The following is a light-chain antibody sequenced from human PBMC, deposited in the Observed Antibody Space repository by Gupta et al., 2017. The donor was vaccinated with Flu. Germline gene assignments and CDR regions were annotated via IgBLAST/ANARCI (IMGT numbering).Light chain of an antibody. Sequence: SAPTQPRSVSGSPGQSVTISCTGSSNDVGGSNRFSWYQQRPGKAPKLLLYDVTERPSGVPDRFSGSKSGNTASLTISGLQADDEADYYCSSYAGRVTWVFGTGTTVTVL. J-gene: IGLJ1*01. V-gene: IGLV2-11*01. CDR3: SSYAGRVTWV. CDR2: DVT. CDR1: SNDVGGSNR.